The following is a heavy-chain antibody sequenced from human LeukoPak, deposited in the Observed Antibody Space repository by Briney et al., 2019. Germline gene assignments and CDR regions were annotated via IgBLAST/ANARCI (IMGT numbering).Heavy chain of an antibody. CDR3: ARRYCSSTSCILDN. J-gene: IGHJ4*02. Sequence: GGSLRLSCAASGFTFSSYEMNWVRQGPGKGLEWVSYISSSGGNICYADSVKGRFTISRDNAKNSLYLQMNSLRAEDTAVYYCARRYCSSTSCILDNWGQGTLITVSS. D-gene: IGHD2-2*01. CDR1: GFTFSSYE. V-gene: IGHV3-48*03. CDR2: ISSSGGNI.